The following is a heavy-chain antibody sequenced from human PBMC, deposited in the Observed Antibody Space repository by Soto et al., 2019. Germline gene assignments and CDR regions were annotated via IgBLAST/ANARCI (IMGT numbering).Heavy chain of an antibody. CDR2: INHSGST. CDR1: GGSFSGYY. J-gene: IGHJ6*02. CDR3: ARGHPLSTIFGVVPAYYYGMDV. D-gene: IGHD3-3*01. Sequence: SETLSLTCAVYGGSFSGYYWSWIRQPPGKGLEWIGEINHSGSTNYNPSLKSRVTISVDTSKNQFSLKLSSVTAADTAVYCCARGHPLSTIFGVVPAYYYGMDVWGQGTTVTVSS. V-gene: IGHV4-34*01.